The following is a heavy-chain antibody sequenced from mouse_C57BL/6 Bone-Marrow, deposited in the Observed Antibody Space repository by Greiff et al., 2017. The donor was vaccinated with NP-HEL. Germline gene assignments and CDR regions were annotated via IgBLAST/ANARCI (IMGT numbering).Heavy chain of an antibody. CDR2: ISNGGGST. CDR3: ARHDYYVSSPYCYFDV. V-gene: IGHV5-12*01. J-gene: IGHJ1*03. CDR1: GFTFSDYY. Sequence: EVQGVESGGGLVQPGGSLKLSCAASGFTFSDYYMYWVRQTPEKRLEWVAYISNGGGSTYYPETLKGRSTFTIDNATSTLYLQISRLTSEDTAMYYCARHDYYVSSPYCYFDVWGTATTVT. D-gene: IGHD1-1*01.